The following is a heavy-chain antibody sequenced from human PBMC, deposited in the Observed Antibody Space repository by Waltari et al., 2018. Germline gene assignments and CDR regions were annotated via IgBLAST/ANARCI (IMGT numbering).Heavy chain of an antibody. CDR3: ARDHFDY. CDR1: GYSISSGYY. Sequence: VQLQESGPGLVKPSETLSLTCAVSGYSISSGYYWGWIRQAPGKGLEWVSSISSSSSYIYYADSVKGRFTISRDNAKNSLYLQMNSLRAEDTAVYYCARDHFDYWGQGTLVTVSS. V-gene: IGHV3-21*01. J-gene: IGHJ4*02. CDR2: ISSSSSYI.